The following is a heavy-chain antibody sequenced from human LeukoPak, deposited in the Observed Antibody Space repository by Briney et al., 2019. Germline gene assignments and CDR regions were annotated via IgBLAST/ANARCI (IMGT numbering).Heavy chain of an antibody. CDR2: ISGSGGST. J-gene: IGHJ4*02. D-gene: IGHD2-21*02. Sequence: GGSLRLSCAASGFTFSSYEMNWVRQAPGKGLEWVSAISGSGGSTYYADSVKGRFTISRDNSKNTLYLQMNSLRAEDTAVYYCAKDHGICGGDCYSTLGYFDYWGQGTLVTVSS. CDR3: AKDHGICGGDCYSTLGYFDY. CDR1: GFTFSSYE. V-gene: IGHV3-23*01.